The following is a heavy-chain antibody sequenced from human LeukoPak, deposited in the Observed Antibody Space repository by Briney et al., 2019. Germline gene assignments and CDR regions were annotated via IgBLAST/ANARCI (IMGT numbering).Heavy chain of an antibody. J-gene: IGHJ4*02. V-gene: IGHV4-34*01. D-gene: IGHD2-15*01. Sequence: ETLSLTCAVYGGSFSGYYWSWIRQPPGKGLEWIGEINHSGSTNYNPSLKSRVTISVDTSKNQFSLKLSSVTAADTAVYYCARVFCSGGSCKPYYFDYWGQGTLVTVSS. CDR3: ARVFCSGGSCKPYYFDY. CDR1: GGSFSGYY. CDR2: INHSGST.